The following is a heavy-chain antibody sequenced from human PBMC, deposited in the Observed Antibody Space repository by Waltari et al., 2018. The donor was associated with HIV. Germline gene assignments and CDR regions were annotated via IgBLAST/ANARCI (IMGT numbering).Heavy chain of an antibody. Sequence: EVQLVVSGGGLVKPGGSLRLSCVVSGFTFNTFSMKWVRQAPGKGLEWVSSISSTSSFIYYADSVKGRFTISRDNGKNSLYLQINNLRVEDTAVYYCASEDFWSGPHNWGQGTLVTVSS. V-gene: IGHV3-21*01. CDR3: ASEDFWSGPHN. CDR1: GFTFNTFS. J-gene: IGHJ4*02. D-gene: IGHD3-3*01. CDR2: ISSTSSFI.